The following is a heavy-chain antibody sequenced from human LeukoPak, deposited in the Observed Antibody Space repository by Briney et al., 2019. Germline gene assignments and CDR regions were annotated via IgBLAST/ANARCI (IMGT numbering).Heavy chain of an antibody. Sequence: PSETLSLTCAVYGGSFSGYYWSWIRQPPGKGLEWVGSIYYSGTTYYNSSLKSRVTISEDTSKNRFSLMLTSVTAADTAVYYCARQVSDYFYYYIDVWGEGTTVIVSS. CDR2: IYYSGTT. J-gene: IGHJ6*03. CDR3: ARQVSDYFYYYIDV. CDR1: GGSFSGYY. V-gene: IGHV4-34*01.